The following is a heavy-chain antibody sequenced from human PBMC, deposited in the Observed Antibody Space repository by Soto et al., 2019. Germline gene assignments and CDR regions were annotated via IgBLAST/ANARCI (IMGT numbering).Heavy chain of an antibody. J-gene: IGHJ6*04. CDR2: ISAYNGNT. CDR3: ARDPSTTVTTMMDV. V-gene: IGHV1-18*01. D-gene: IGHD4-4*01. CDR1: GYTFTSYG. Sequence: ASVKVSCKASGYTFTSYGINWVRQAPGQGLEWMGWISAYNGNTNYAQKLQGRVTMTTDTSTSTAYMELRSLRSDDSFVYYCARDPSTTVTTMMDVWGKGTTVTVSS.